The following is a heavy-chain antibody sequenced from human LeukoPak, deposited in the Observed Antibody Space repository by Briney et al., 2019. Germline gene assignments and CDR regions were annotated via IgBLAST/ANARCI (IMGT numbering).Heavy chain of an antibody. J-gene: IGHJ3*02. CDR3: ARQGDDYGDFHDAFDI. CDR2: IYPGDSDT. D-gene: IGHD4-17*01. CDR1: GYSFTSYW. Sequence: GESLKISCKGSGYSFTSYWIGWVRQMPGKGLEWMGTIYPGDSDTRYSPSFQGQVTISADKSISTAYLQWSSLKASDTAMYYCARQGDDYGDFHDAFDIWGQGTMVTVSS. V-gene: IGHV5-51*01.